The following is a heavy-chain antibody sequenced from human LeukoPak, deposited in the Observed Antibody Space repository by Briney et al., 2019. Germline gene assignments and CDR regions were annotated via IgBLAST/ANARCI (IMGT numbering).Heavy chain of an antibody. V-gene: IGHV3-73*01. CDR3: TRDRGTYNWLDP. CDR2: IDRPAKSYAT. J-gene: IGHJ5*02. D-gene: IGHD1-26*01. CDR1: GFTFSSYS. Sequence: GGSLRLSCAASGFTFSSYSMNWVRQASGKGLEWVGLIDRPAKSYATAYGASVGGRFTISRDDSKNTAYLQMDSLKTEDTALYYCTRDRGTYNWLDPWGQGTLVTVSS.